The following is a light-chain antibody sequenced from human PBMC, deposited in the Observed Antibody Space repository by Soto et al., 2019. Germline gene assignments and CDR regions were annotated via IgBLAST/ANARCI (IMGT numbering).Light chain of an antibody. CDR2: AAS. Sequence: DIQMTQSPSSLSASLGERVTITCRASQSISSYLNWYQQKPGKAPKLLIYAASSLPSGVPSRFSGSGSGTDFTLTISSLQPEYSATYYCQHSYCPPYTFGQGTKLEIK. V-gene: IGKV1-39*01. J-gene: IGKJ2*01. CDR3: QHSYCPPYT. CDR1: QSISSY.